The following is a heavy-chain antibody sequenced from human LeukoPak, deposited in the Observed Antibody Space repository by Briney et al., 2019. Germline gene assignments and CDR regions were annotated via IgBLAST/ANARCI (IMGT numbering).Heavy chain of an antibody. V-gene: IGHV3-53*01. CDR3: GGSGSWYFDN. J-gene: IGHJ4*02. CDR2: IYSGGST. CDR1: GFTVSSNY. D-gene: IGHD3-10*01. Sequence: PGGSLRLSCAASGFTVSSNYMNWARQAPGKGLEWISIIYSGGSTYYADSVKGRFTISRDNSKNTLYLQMNSLRAEDTAVYYCGGSGSWYFDNWGRGTLVTVSS.